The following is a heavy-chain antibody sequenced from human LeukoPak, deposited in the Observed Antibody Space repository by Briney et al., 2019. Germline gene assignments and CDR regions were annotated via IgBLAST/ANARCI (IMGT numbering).Heavy chain of an antibody. CDR3: ARDSSSSRSWWFDP. Sequence: ASVKVSCKASGYTFTSHYMHWVRQAPGQGLEWMGVINANGGSTTYAQKFQGRATMTRDTSTSTVYMELTSLRSEDTAVYYCARDSSSSRSWWFDPWGQGTLVIVSS. J-gene: IGHJ5*02. D-gene: IGHD2-2*01. V-gene: IGHV1-46*01. CDR1: GYTFTSHY. CDR2: INANGGST.